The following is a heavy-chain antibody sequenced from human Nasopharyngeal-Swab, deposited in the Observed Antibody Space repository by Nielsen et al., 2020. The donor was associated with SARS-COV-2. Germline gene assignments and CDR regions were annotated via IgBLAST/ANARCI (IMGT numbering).Heavy chain of an antibody. D-gene: IGHD2-15*01. Sequence: LSLTCTVSGGSISSGGYYWSWIRQNPGKGLEWIGYIYYSGSTYYNPSLKGRITISEDTSKNQFSLKLSSVTAADTAVYYCARGLYCSGGSCYFDYWGRGTLVTVSS. CDR1: GGSISSGGYY. CDR2: IYYSGST. J-gene: IGHJ4*02. V-gene: IGHV4-31*03. CDR3: ARGLYCSGGSCYFDY.